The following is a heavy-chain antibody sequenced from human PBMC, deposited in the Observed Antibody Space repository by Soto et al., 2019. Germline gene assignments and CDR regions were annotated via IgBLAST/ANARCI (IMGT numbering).Heavy chain of an antibody. J-gene: IGHJ5*02. CDR3: ARVRFRALALPGKKTNWFDP. CDR2: ISAYNGNT. Sequence: ASVKVSCKASGYTFTSYGISWVRQAPGQGLEWMGWISAYNGNTNYAQKLQGRVTMTTDTSTSTAYMELRSPRSDDTAVYYCARVRFRALALPGKKTNWFDPWGQGTLVTVSS. D-gene: IGHD2-21*01. CDR1: GYTFTSYG. V-gene: IGHV1-18*01.